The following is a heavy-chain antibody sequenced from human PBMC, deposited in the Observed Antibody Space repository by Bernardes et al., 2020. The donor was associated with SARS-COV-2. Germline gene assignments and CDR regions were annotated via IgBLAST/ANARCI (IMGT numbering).Heavy chain of an antibody. CDR3: ASGMATVTYWYFDV. CDR1: GDTLSELS. J-gene: IGHJ2*01. V-gene: IGHV1-24*01. D-gene: IGHD6-13*01. Sequence: ASVKVSCKVSGDTLSELSMHWVRQAPGKGLEWLGGFDPEDGQPVYAQKFQGRVTMTEDRSSDTVYMVLSSLRSEDTAVYYCASGMATVTYWYFDVWGCGTLVAVSS. CDR2: FDPEDGQP.